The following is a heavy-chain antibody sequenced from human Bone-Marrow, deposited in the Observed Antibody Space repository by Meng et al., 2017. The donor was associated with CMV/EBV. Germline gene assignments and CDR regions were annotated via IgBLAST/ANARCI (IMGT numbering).Heavy chain of an antibody. J-gene: IGHJ4*02. V-gene: IGHV5-51*01. D-gene: IGHD3-3*01. CDR1: GYSFTSYW. CDR2: IYPGDSDT. Sequence: GGSLRLSCKGSGYSFTSYWIGWVRQMPGKGLEWMGIIYPGDSDTRYSPSFQGQVTISADKSISTAYLQWSSLKASDTAMYYCARSGFYDFWSGYFYFDYWGQGTRVTVSS. CDR3: ARSGFYDFWSGYFYFDY.